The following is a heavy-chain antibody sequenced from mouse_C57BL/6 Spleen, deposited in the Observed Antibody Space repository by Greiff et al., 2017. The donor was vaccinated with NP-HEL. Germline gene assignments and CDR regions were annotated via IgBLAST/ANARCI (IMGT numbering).Heavy chain of an antibody. Sequence: QVQLQQPGAELVRPGTSVKLSCKASGYTFTSYWMHWVKQRPGQGLEWIGVIDPSDSYTKYNQKFKGKATLTVDTSSSTAYMQLSSLTSEDSAVYYCARRLRRAHAMDYWGQGTSVTVSS. CDR3: ARRLRRAHAMDY. V-gene: IGHV1-59*01. CDR1: GYTFTSYW. D-gene: IGHD2-4*01. J-gene: IGHJ4*01. CDR2: IDPSDSYT.